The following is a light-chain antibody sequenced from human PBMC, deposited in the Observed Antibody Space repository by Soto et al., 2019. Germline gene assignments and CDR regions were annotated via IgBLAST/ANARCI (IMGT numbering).Light chain of an antibody. V-gene: IGKV1-5*03. CDR1: QSISTW. CDR2: KAS. CDR3: QQYDRYWT. J-gene: IGKJ1*01. Sequence: DIQMTQSPSTLSASVGDRVTITCRASQSISTWLAWYQQKPGKAPKLIIYKASSLESGVPSRFSGSGSGTEFTLTISSLQPEDFATYSCQQYDRYWTFGQGTKVEIK.